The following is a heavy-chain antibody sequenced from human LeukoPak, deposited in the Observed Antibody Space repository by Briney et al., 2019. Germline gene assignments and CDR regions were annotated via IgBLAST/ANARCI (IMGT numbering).Heavy chain of an antibody. CDR2: IRYDGSNK. V-gene: IGHV3-30*02. CDR1: GFTFSSYA. J-gene: IGHJ4*02. D-gene: IGHD1-26*01. CDR3: AKDRGGSYYSHYFDY. Sequence: GGSLRLSCAASGFTFSSYAMHWVRQAPGKGLEWVAFIRYDGSNKYYADSVKGRFTISRDNSKNTLYLQMNSLRAEDTAVYYCAKDRGGSYYSHYFDYWGQGTLVTVSS.